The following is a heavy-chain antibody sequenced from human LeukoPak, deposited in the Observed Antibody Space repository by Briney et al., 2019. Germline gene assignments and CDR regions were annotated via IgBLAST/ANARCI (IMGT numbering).Heavy chain of an antibody. J-gene: IGHJ5*02. D-gene: IGHD6-25*01. CDR2: THTGGYER. CDR1: GYRFTSYW. CDR3: ARRTDSGWKWFDP. V-gene: IGHV5-51*01. Sequence: GDSLKISCKASGYRFTSYWIGWVRQMPGKGLEWMGVTHTGGYERRYSPSFEGQVTISADKSISTAYMQWSSLKAADTAMYYCARRTDSGWKWFDPWGQGTLVTVSS.